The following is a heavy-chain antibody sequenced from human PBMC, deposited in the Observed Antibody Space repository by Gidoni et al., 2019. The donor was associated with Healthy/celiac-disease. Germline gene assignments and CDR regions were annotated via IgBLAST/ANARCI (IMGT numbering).Heavy chain of an antibody. CDR3: ARDLQNYDSSGYYYYYYGMDV. D-gene: IGHD3-22*01. CDR2: INPNSGGT. Sequence: QVQLVQSGAEVKKPGASVKVSCKASGYTFTGYYMHWVRQAPGQGLEWMGWINPNSGGTNYAQKFQGRVTMTRDTSISTAYMELSRLRSDDTAVYYCARDLQNYDSSGYYYYYYGMDVWGQGTTVTVSS. J-gene: IGHJ6*02. CDR1: GYTFTGYY. V-gene: IGHV1-2*02.